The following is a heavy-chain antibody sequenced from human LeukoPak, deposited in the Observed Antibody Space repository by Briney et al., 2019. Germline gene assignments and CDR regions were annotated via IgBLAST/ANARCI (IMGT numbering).Heavy chain of an antibody. CDR1: GGSISSYS. J-gene: IGHJ4*02. V-gene: IGHV4-59*08. CDR3: ARRIFYDSSGYYYTVFDY. D-gene: IGHD3-22*01. CDR2: IYYSGST. Sequence: SETLSLTCTVSGGSISSYSWSWIRQPPGKGLEWIGYIYYSGSTNYNPSLKSRVTISVDTSKNQFSLKLSSVTAADTAVYYCARRIFYDSSGYYYTVFDYWGQGTLVTVSS.